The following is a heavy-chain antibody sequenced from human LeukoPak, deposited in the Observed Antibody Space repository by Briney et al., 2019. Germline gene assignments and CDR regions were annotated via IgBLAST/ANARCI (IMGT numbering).Heavy chain of an antibody. V-gene: IGHV1-2*02. CDR3: ARAHMTTVTLGDY. CDR2: INPNSGVT. Sequence: GASVKVSCKASGYTFTGYYVHWVRQAPGQGLEWMAWINPNSGVTNYAQKFQGRVTLTRGTPISTVYMEVSGLTSDDTAVYYCARAHMTTVTLGDYWGQGTLVTVSS. CDR1: GYTFTGYY. D-gene: IGHD4-17*01. J-gene: IGHJ4*02.